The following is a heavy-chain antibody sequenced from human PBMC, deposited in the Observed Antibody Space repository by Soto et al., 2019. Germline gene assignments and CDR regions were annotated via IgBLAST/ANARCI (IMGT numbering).Heavy chain of an antibody. CDR3: ARVAAAAFPRGYLWFDP. CDR2: ISGSGGST. Sequence: LRLSCAASGFTFSSYAMSWVRQAPGKGLEWVSAISGSGGSTYNADSVKGRFTISRDNSKNTLYLQMNSLRSDDTAVYYCARVAAAAFPRGYLWFDPWGQGTLVTVSS. J-gene: IGHJ5*02. D-gene: IGHD6-13*01. CDR1: GFTFSSYA. V-gene: IGHV3-23*01.